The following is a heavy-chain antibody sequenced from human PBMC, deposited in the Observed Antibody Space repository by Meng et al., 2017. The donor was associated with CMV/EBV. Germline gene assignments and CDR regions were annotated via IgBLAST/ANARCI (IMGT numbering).Heavy chain of an antibody. CDR2: IIPIFGTA. CDR3: ARPATIFGVLPTPDYGMDV. J-gene: IGHJ6*02. CDR1: GGTFSSYA. D-gene: IGHD3-3*01. Sequence: SVKVSCKASGGTFSSYAISWGRQAPGQGLEWMGGIIPIFGTANYAQKLQGRVTITTDESTSTAYMELSSLRAEDTDVYYCARPATIFGVLPTPDYGMDVWGQGTTVTVSS. V-gene: IGHV1-69*05.